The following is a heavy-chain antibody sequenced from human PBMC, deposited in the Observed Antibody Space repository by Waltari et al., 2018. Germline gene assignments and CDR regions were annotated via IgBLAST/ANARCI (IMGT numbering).Heavy chain of an antibody. D-gene: IGHD6-19*01. J-gene: IGHJ1*01. CDR2: ISYDGSNK. Sequence: QLLESGGGVVQPGRSLRLSCAASGFTFSSYGMHWVRQAPGKGLEWVAVISYDGSNKYYADSVKGRFTISRDNSKNTLYLQMNSLRAEDTAVYYCAKLGIAVVDFQHWGQGTLVTVSS. CDR1: GFTFSSYG. V-gene: IGHV3-30*18. CDR3: AKLGIAVVDFQH.